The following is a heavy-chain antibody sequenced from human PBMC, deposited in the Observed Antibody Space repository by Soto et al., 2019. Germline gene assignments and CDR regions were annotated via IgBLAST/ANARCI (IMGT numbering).Heavy chain of an antibody. V-gene: IGHV1-69*12. D-gene: IGHD2-2*01. J-gene: IGHJ5*02. CDR3: ARDLCRDRRTSCDSRWFGP. CDR2: IIPIFGTA. Sequence: QVQLVQSGAEVKKPGSSVKVSCKASGGTFSSYAISWVRQAPGQGLEWMGGIIPIFGTANYAQKFQGRVTITADESTSTAYMELSSLRSEDTAVYYCARDLCRDRRTSCDSRWFGPWGQGTLVTVSS. CDR1: GGTFSSYA.